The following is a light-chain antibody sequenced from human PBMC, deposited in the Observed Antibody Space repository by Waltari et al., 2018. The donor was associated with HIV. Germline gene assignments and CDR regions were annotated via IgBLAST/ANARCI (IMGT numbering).Light chain of an antibody. V-gene: IGLV3-10*01. Sequence: SYELTQPPSVSVSPGQTARIPCSGDALPKRYAYWYQQKSGQAPVLVIYEDSKRPSGIPERFSGSSSGTMATLTISGAQVEDEADYYCYSRDSSCNSWVFGGGTKLTVL. CDR1: ALPKRY. J-gene: IGLJ3*02. CDR2: EDS. CDR3: YSRDSSCNSWV.